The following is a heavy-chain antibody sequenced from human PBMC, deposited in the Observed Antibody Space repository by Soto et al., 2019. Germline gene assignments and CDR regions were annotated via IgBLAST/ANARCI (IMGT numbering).Heavy chain of an antibody. CDR3: ALDRNPRRSLLY. Sequence: GGSLRLSCAASGFTFSSYAMSWVRQAPGKGLEWVSAISGSGGSTYYADSVKGRFTISRDNSKNTLYLQMNSLRAEDTVVYYFALDRNPRRSLLYWGPGLLVT. CDR1: GFTFSSYA. CDR2: ISGSGGST. J-gene: IGHJ4*02. V-gene: IGHV3-23*01. D-gene: IGHD4-4*01.